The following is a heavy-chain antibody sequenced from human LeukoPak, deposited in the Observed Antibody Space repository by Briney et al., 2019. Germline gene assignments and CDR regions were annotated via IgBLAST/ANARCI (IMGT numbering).Heavy chain of an antibody. CDR3: ARKGYYYDSSGYYYYYGMDV. CDR1: GFTFSSYE. V-gene: IGHV3-48*03. CDR2: ISSSGSTI. D-gene: IGHD3-22*01. Sequence: GGSLRLSCAASGFTFSSYEMNWVRQAPGKGLEWVSYISSSGSTIYYADSVKGRFTISRDNAKNSMSLRMNSLRAEDTAVYYCARKGYYYDSSGYYYYYGMDVWGQGTTVTVSS. J-gene: IGHJ6*02.